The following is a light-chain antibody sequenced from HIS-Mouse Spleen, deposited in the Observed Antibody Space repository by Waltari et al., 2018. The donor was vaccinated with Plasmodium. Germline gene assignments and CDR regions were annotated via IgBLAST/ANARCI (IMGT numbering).Light chain of an antibody. J-gene: IGLJ3*02. V-gene: IGLV3-10*01. Sequence: SYELTPQPSVSVSPGKTARIPWPGDALPKQYAYGYQQKSGQAPVLVIYEDSKRPSGIPERFSGSSSGTMATLTISGAQVEDEADYYCYSTDSSGNHRVFGGGTKLTVL. CDR1: ALPKQY. CDR3: YSTDSSGNHRV. CDR2: EDS.